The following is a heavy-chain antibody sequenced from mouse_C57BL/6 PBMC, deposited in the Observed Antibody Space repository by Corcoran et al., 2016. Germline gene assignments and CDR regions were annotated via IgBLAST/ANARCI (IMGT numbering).Heavy chain of an antibody. Sequence: QVQLQQSGPELVEPRASVKLSCKASGYTFTSYAINWVTQRPGQGLEWIGWIYPRDGSTKYNEKFKGKATVTVDTSSSTAYMELHSLTSADSAVYVCASGKYYAMDYWGQGTSVTVSS. J-gene: IGHJ4*01. D-gene: IGHD2-1*01. CDR1: GYTFTSYA. CDR2: IYPRDGST. V-gene: IGHV1-85*01. CDR3: ASGKYYAMDY.